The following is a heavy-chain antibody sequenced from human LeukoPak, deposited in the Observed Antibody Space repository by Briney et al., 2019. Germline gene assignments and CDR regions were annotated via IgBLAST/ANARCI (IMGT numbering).Heavy chain of an antibody. D-gene: IGHD2-2*01. CDR2: INTNSGDT. V-gene: IGHV1-2*02. CDR3: ARGRYCSSTSCPRRFDP. CDR1: GYTFTGYY. J-gene: IGHJ5*02. Sequence: ASVKVSCKASGYTFTGYYLHWVRQAPGQGLEWMGWINTNSGDTNYAQNFQGRVTMTRDTSITTAYMELSSLRSDDTAVYYCARGRYCSSTSCPRRFDPWGQGTLVTVSS.